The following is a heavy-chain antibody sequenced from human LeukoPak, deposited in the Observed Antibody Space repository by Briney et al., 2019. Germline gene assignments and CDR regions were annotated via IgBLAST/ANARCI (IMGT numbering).Heavy chain of an antibody. Sequence: SETLSLTCTVSGGSISSYYWSWIRQPPGEGLEWIGYIYYSGSTNYNPSLTSRVTISVDTSKNQFSLKLRCVTAADTAWPYVAGQAFLWYPDYWGHGTLVTVSS. CDR2: IYYSGST. D-gene: IGHD2-15*01. V-gene: IGHV4-59*08. CDR3: AGQAFLWYPDY. J-gene: IGHJ4*01. CDR1: GGSISSYY.